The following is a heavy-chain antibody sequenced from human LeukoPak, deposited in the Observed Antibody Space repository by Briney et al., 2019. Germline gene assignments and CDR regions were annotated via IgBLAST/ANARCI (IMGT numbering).Heavy chain of an antibody. CDR2: INPNSGGT. Sequence: ASVKVSCKASGYTFAGYYMHWVRQAPGQGLEWMGWINPNSGGTNYAQKFQGRVTMTRDTSISTVYMELSRLRSDDTAIYYCARDLDYYGSRSYYLLDYWGQGTLVTVSS. V-gene: IGHV1-2*02. J-gene: IGHJ4*02. CDR3: ARDLDYYGSRSYYLLDY. CDR1: GYTFAGYY. D-gene: IGHD3-10*01.